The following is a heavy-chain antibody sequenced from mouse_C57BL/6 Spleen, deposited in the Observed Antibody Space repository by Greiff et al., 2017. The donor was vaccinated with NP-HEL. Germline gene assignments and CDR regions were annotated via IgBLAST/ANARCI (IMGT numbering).Heavy chain of an antibody. CDR1: GFTFSSYA. D-gene: IGHD1-1*01. J-gene: IGHJ2*01. CDR2: ISDGGSYT. Sequence: EVQGVESGGGLVKPGGSLKLSCAASGFTFSSYAMSWVRQTPEKRLEWVATISDGGSYTYYPDNVKGRFPISRDNAKNNLYLQMSHLKSEDTAMYYCARAYGTRGRYYFDYWGQGTTLTVSS. CDR3: ARAYGTRGRYYFDY. V-gene: IGHV5-4*01.